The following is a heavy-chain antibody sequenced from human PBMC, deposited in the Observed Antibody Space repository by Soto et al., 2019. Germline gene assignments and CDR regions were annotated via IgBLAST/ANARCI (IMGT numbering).Heavy chain of an antibody. CDR3: ARDGGTTVVTQGDFDY. J-gene: IGHJ4*02. V-gene: IGHV3-21*01. CDR1: GFTFSSYA. D-gene: IGHD4-17*01. Sequence: VQLVESGGGVVQPGRSLRLSCAASGFTFSSYAMHWVRQAPGKGLEWVSSISSSSSYIYYADSVKGRFTISRDNAKNSLYLQMNSLRAEDTAVYYCARDGGTTVVTQGDFDYWGQGTLVTVSS. CDR2: ISSSSSYI.